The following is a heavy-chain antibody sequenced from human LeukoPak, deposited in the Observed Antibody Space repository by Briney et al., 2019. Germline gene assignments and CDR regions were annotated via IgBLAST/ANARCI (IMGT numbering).Heavy chain of an antibody. V-gene: IGHV3-23*01. CDR2: ISGSGGST. CDR1: GFTFSSYG. Sequence: GGSLRLSCAASGFTFSSYGMSWVRQAPGKGLEWVSAISGSGGSTYYADSVKGRFTISRDNSKNTLYLQMNSLRAEDTAVYYCAKTEDSSGYYFGANVFDIWGQGTMVTVSS. D-gene: IGHD3-22*01. CDR3: AKTEDSSGYYFGANVFDI. J-gene: IGHJ3*02.